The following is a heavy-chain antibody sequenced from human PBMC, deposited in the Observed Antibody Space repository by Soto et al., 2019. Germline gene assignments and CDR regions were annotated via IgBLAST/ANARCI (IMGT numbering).Heavy chain of an antibody. CDR1: GVSISSDNW. CDR3: ARDQGSHPGD. D-gene: IGHD6-13*01. Sequence: QVQLQESGPGLVRPSGTVSLTCAVSGVSISSDNWWSWVRQPPGKALEWIGEIHHSGSTNYNPSLKSRVTMSVVPSKDLFSLILNSVTAADTAFYYCARDQGSHPGDWGQGTLVSVSS. J-gene: IGHJ4*02. CDR2: IHHSGST. V-gene: IGHV4-4*02.